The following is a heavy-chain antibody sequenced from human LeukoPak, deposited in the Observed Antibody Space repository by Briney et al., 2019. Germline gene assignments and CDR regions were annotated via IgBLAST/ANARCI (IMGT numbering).Heavy chain of an antibody. J-gene: IGHJ6*03. CDR1: GFTVSSNY. V-gene: IGHV3-53*01. CDR2: VYSGGDT. CDR3: ARQGASYNNGYYYYHYMAA. D-gene: IGHD1-14*01. Sequence: PGGSLRLSCVASGFTVSSNYMTCVRQAPGQGLEWGSVVYSGGDTYYADSVKGRFTISRDNSKNTLYLQMNSLRADDTAVYFCARQGASYNNGYYYYHYMAAWGKGTTVTVSS.